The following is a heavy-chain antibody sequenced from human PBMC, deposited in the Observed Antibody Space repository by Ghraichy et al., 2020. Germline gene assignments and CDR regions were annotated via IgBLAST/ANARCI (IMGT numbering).Heavy chain of an antibody. CDR3: TRSREYQLVS. CDR1: GFTFSVYS. D-gene: IGHD2-2*01. CDR2: ITSDLRTI. J-gene: IGHJ4*02. V-gene: IGHV3-48*02. Sequence: GESLNISCAASGFTFSVYSMNWVRQAPGKGLEWVSNITSDLRTIHYADSVKGRFTISRDNAKNSLYLQMNSLRDDDTAVYYCTRSREYQLVSWGQGTLVTVSS.